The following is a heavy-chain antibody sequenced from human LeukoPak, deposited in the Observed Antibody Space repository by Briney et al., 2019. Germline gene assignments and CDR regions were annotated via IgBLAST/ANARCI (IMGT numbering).Heavy chain of an antibody. J-gene: IGHJ4*02. CDR3: AKVSAEWELHPFDY. D-gene: IGHD1-26*01. CDR1: GFTFSSYA. CDR2: ISGSGGST. V-gene: IGHV3-23*01. Sequence: GGSLRLSCAASGFTFSSYAMSWVRQAPGKGVEWVSAISGSGGSTYYADSVKGGFTISRDNSKNTLYLQMNSLRAEDTAVYYCAKVSAEWELHPFDYWGQGTLVTVSS.